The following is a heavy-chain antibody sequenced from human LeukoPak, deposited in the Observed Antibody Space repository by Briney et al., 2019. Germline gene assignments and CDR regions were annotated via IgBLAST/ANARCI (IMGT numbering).Heavy chain of an antibody. CDR2: IYLKST. CDR3: ARDTTVASGMQY. D-gene: IGHD6-19*01. CDR1: GGSISTFS. V-gene: IGHV4-59*01. J-gene: IGHJ4*02. Sequence: PSETLSLTCTVSGGSISTFSWSWIRQFPGKGLEWIGSIYLKSTNYNPSLKSRVAISVDTSKNQFSLRPDSVTTADTAVYYCARDTTVASGMQYWGQGTLVTVSS.